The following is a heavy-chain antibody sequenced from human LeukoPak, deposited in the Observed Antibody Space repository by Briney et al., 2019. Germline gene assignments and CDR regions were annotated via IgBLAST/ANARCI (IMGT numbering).Heavy chain of an antibody. V-gene: IGHV3-38-3*01. Sequence: GGSLRLSCAASGFTVSSNEMSWVRQAPGKGLEWVSSISGGSTYYADSRKGRFTISRDNSKNTLHLQMNSLRAEDTAVYYCARSPRDGYNSREDYWGQGTLVTVSS. CDR1: GFTVSSNE. CDR3: ARSPRDGYNSREDY. D-gene: IGHD5-24*01. J-gene: IGHJ4*02. CDR2: ISGGST.